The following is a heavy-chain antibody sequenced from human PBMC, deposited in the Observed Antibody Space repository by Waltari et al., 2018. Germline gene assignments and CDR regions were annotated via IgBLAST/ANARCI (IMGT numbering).Heavy chain of an antibody. J-gene: IGHJ4*02. V-gene: IGHV4-31*03. CDR3: ARNGVFDGEDDY. Sequence: QLQLQESGPGLVKPSQTLSLPGTVSGGSITTGGYYWSWTRQHPGKGLEWIGYIYYSGSTYDNPALKSRVTISVDTSKNQFSLKLSSVTAADTAVYYCARNGVFDGEDDYWGQGTLVTVSS. CDR2: IYYSGST. D-gene: IGHD2-8*01. CDR1: GGSITTGGYY.